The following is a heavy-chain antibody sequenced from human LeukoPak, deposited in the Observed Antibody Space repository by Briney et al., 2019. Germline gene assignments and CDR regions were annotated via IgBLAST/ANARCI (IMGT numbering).Heavy chain of an antibody. CDR2: ISAYNGNS. J-gene: IGHJ4*02. Sequence: ASVKVSCKASGYTFTSYSINWVRQAPGQGLEWMGWISAYNGNSHYTQKFQGRVTMTTDTSTSTAYMELRSLRSDDTAVYYCARDDCSTTSCPEKYFDYWGQGTLVTVSS. V-gene: IGHV1-18*01. CDR1: GYTFTSYS. CDR3: ARDDCSTTSCPEKYFDY. D-gene: IGHD2-2*01.